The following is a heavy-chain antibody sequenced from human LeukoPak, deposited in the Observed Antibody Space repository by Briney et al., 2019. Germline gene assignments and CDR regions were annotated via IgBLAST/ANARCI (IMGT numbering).Heavy chain of an antibody. CDR3: AKYCSSTSCSSEGDY. D-gene: IGHD2-2*01. J-gene: IGHJ4*02. Sequence: GGSLRLSCAASGFTFSSYGMHWVRQAPGKGLEWVAFIRYDGSNKYYADSVKGRFTISRDNSKNTLYLQMNSLRAEDTAVYYCAKYCSSTSCSSEGDYWGQGTLVTVSS. CDR1: GFTFSSYG. CDR2: IRYDGSNK. V-gene: IGHV3-30*02.